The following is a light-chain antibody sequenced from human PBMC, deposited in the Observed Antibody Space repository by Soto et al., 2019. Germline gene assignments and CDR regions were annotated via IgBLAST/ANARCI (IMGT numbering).Light chain of an antibody. V-gene: IGKV3-20*01. CDR2: GAS. J-gene: IGKJ2*03. Sequence: EILLTHSPGTLSLSPGERATLSCMASQSFSISYLAWYQQNTGQAPRLLIYGASSRGTGIPDRFSGSGSGTDFTLTLSSLEPEDVAVYYCQQYRRSPLYSVGQGTKLEMK. CDR3: QQYRRSPLYS. CDR1: QSFSISY.